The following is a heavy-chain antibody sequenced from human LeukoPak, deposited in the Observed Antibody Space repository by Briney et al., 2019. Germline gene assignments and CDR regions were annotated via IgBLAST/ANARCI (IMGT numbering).Heavy chain of an antibody. CDR2: IYTSGNT. J-gene: IGHJ6*04. D-gene: IGHD3-10*01. CDR3: ARERLGFRVDV. V-gene: IGHV4-4*07. CDR1: VDSISNYY. Sequence: SETLSLTCTLSVDSISNYYWTCLRESAGKGLQCIGRIYTSGNTNYIPYLKSRVTMSLETSKKQFSLNLSSVTAADTAAYYCARERLGFRVDVWGKGTTVSVSS.